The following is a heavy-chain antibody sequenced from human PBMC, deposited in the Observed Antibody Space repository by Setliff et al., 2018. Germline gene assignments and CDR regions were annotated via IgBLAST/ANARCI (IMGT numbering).Heavy chain of an antibody. Sequence: GGSLRLSCAASGFTFSSYWMHWVRQAPGKGLVWVSRINSDGSSTSYADSVKGRFTISRDNAKNTLYLQMNSLRAEDTAVYYGARLAGNYYGMDVWGQGTTVTVSS. D-gene: IGHD3-10*01. V-gene: IGHV3-74*01. J-gene: IGHJ6*02. CDR3: ARLAGNYYGMDV. CDR1: GFTFSSYW. CDR2: INSDGSST.